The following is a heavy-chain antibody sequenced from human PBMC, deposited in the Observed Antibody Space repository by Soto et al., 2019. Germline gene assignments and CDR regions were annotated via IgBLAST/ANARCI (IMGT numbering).Heavy chain of an antibody. CDR1: GGSISSSNW. Sequence: SETLSLTCAVSGGSISSSNWWSWVRQPPGKGPEWIGEIYHSGSTNYNPSLKSRVTISVDKSKNQFSLKLSSVTAADTAVHYCASAKYYYDSSGYYPYYYYGMDVWGQGITVTVSS. CDR2: IYHSGST. CDR3: ASAKYYYDSSGYYPYYYYGMDV. J-gene: IGHJ6*02. V-gene: IGHV4-4*02. D-gene: IGHD3-22*01.